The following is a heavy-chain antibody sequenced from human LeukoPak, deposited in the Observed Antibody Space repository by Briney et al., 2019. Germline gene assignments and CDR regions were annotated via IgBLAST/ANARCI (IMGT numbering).Heavy chain of an antibody. CDR1: GFTFSSYS. V-gene: IGHV3-21*01. J-gene: IGHJ4*02. CDR2: ISSSSSYI. D-gene: IGHD6-19*01. Sequence: GGSLGLSCAASGFTFSSYSMNWVRQAPGKGLEWVSSISSSSSYIYYADSVKGRFTISRDNAKNSLYLQMNSLRAEDTAVYYCASGALRVAATGYFDYWGQGTLVTVSS. CDR3: ASGALRVAATGYFDY.